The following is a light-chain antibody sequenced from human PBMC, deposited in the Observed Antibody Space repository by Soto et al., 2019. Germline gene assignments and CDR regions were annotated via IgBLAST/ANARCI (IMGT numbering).Light chain of an antibody. CDR2: DAS. CDR1: QSVDTF. Sequence: IVLTQSPATLSLSQGARATLSGRASQSVDTFLVWYQQRPGQAPRLLIHDASHRAAGTPARFSGSGFGTDFTLTISSLEPEDAAVYYCQQHSNWPPITFGQGTRLEI. J-gene: IGKJ5*01. CDR3: QQHSNWPPIT. V-gene: IGKV3-11*01.